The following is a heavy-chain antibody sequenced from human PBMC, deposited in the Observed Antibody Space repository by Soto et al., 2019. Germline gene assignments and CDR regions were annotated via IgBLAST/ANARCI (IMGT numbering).Heavy chain of an antibody. Sequence: ASVKVSCKASGYTFTSYGISWVRQAPGQGLEWMGWISAYNGNTNYAQKLQGRVTMTTDTSTSTAYMDLTTLRSDDTAVYFCARDPGAASFDFWAQGTLVTVSS. CDR1: GYTFTSYG. CDR3: ARDPGAASFDF. D-gene: IGHD2-15*01. CDR2: ISAYNGNT. V-gene: IGHV1-18*01. J-gene: IGHJ4*02.